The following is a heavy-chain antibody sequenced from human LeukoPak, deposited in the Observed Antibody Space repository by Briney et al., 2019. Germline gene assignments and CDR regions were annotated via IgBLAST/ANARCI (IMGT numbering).Heavy chain of an antibody. J-gene: IGHJ4*02. D-gene: IGHD1-26*01. CDR3: ARPGYSGSYSCANLDY. V-gene: IGHV5-51*01. Sequence: GESLKISCKGSGYISTSYCIGWLRHMPGKGLEWVGITYPGDSDTRYSPSFQGQVTISADKSISTAYLQWSSLKDSDTAMYYCARPGYSGSYSCANLDYWGQGTLVTVSS. CDR1: GYISTSYC. CDR2: TYPGDSDT.